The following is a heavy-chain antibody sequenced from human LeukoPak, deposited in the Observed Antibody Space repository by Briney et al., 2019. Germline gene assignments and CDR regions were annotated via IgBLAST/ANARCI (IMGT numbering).Heavy chain of an antibody. D-gene: IGHD3-3*01. J-gene: IGHJ4*02. CDR2: IYHSGST. CDR3: ARDHFGTRGYFDY. CDR1: GGSISSGGYS. V-gene: IGHV4-30-2*01. Sequence: ASQTLSLTCAVSGGSISSGGYSWSWIRQPPGKGLEWIGYIYHSGSTNYNPSLKSRVTMSVDTSKNQFSLKLSSVTAADTAVYYCARDHFGTRGYFDYWGQGTLVTVSS.